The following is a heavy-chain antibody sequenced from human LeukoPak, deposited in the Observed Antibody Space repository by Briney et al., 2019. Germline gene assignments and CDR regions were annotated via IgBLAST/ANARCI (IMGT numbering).Heavy chain of an antibody. J-gene: IGHJ5*02. Sequence: SETLSLTCTVSGGSISSYYWSWIRQPAGRGVEWIGRIYTSVSTNYNPSLKSRVTMSVYTSKNQSSLKLRSVPAAGTALYYCARSGLRSSFDPWGQGTLVTVSS. D-gene: IGHD3-16*01. CDR1: GGSISSYY. CDR2: IYTSVST. V-gene: IGHV4-4*07. CDR3: ARSGLRSSFDP.